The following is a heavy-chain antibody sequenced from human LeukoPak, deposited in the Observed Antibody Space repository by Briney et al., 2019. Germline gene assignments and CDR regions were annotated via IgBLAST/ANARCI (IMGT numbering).Heavy chain of an antibody. CDR3: ARRPAVAYFDY. Sequence: SETLSLTCTFSGGSISSYYWSWIRQPPGKGLEWIGYIYYSGSTNYNPSLKSRVTISVDTSKNQFSLKLSSVTAADTAVYYCARRPAVAYFDYWGQGTLVTVSS. D-gene: IGHD6-19*01. J-gene: IGHJ4*02. CDR2: IYYSGST. V-gene: IGHV4-59*08. CDR1: GGSISSYY.